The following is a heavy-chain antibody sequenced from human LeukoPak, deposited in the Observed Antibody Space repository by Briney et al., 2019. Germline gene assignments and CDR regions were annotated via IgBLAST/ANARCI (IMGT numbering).Heavy chain of an antibody. CDR1: GYMFSRYG. CDR3: ARGKFGELSYLVY. D-gene: IGHD3-10*01. V-gene: IGHV1-18*01. J-gene: IGHJ4*02. Sequence: GASVKVSCKASGYMFSRYGMSWVRQAPGQGPEWMGWISGYNDNTNYAQKFQDRVTMTKDTSTSTAYMELRSLRSDDTAVYYCARGKFGELSYLVYWGQGTLVTVSS. CDR2: ISGYNDNT.